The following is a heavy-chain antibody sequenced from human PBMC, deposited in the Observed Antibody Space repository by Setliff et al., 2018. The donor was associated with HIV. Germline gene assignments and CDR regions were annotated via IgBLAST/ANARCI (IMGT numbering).Heavy chain of an antibody. CDR3: ARDFKRYNSPCRFDP. Sequence: KSSETLSLTCSVSGGSISSATYYWNWIRQPAGKALEWIGRINTSGTTIYSPSLKSRVTISLEKSNNQFSLKLSSVTAADTAVYYCARDFKRYNSPCRFDPWGQGILVTVSS. CDR2: INTSGTT. CDR1: GGSISSATYY. J-gene: IGHJ5*02. V-gene: IGHV4-61*02. D-gene: IGHD1-1*01.